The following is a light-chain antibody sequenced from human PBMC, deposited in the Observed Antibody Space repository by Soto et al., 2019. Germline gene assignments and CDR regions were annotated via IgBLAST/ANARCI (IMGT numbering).Light chain of an antibody. V-gene: IGKV1-12*01. CDR2: AAS. J-gene: IGKJ5*01. CDR1: QGINNW. CDR3: QQANSFPPA. Sequence: DIQMTQSPSSVSASVGDRVTITCRASQGINNWLAWYQQKPGKAPNLLIYAASSLQSGVPSRFSGSGSGTDFTLTISSLQPEDFATYYCQQANSFPPAFGQGTRLEIK.